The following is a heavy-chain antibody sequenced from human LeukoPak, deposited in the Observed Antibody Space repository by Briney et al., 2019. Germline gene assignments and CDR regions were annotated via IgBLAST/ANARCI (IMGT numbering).Heavy chain of an antibody. CDR1: GGSISSYY. D-gene: IGHD6-13*01. V-gene: IGHV4-59*12. J-gene: IGHJ5*02. CDR2: IYHSGST. CDR3: ARVLGIAAAGPRGNWFDP. Sequence: SETLSLTCTVSGGSISSYYWSWIRQPPGKGLEWIGYIYHSGSTYYNPSLKSRVTISVDRSKNQFSLKLSSVTAADTAVYYCARVLGIAAAGPRGNWFDPWGQGTLVTVSS.